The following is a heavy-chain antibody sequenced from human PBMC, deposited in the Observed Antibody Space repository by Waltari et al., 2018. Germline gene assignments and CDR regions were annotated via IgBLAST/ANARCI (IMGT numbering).Heavy chain of an antibody. CDR3: ARDGAMTTVTTWAFDI. CDR1: GGTFSSYT. CDR2: IIPIRGIA. J-gene: IGHJ3*02. D-gene: IGHD4-17*01. V-gene: IGHV1-69*08. Sequence: QVQLVQSGAEVKKPGSSVKVSCKASGGTFSSYTISWVRQATGQGLEWMGRIIPIRGIANYAQKVQGRVTITADKSTSTAYMELSSLRSEDTAVYYCARDGAMTTVTTWAFDIWGQGTMVTVSS.